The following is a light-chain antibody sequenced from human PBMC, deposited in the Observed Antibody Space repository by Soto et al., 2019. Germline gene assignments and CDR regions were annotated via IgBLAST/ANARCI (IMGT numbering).Light chain of an antibody. CDR1: SSDVGSYNL. CDR3: CSYARGSTYV. V-gene: IGLV2-23*01. CDR2: EGS. Sequence: QSVLTQPASVSGSPGQSITISCTGTSSDVGSYNLVSWYQQHSGKVPQLMIYEGSKRPSGVSNRFSGSKSGNTASLTISGLQAEDEADYYCCSYARGSTYVFGTGTKFTVL. J-gene: IGLJ1*01.